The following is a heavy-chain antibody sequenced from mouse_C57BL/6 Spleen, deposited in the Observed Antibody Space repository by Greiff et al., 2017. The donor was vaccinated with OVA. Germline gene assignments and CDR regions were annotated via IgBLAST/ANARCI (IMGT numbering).Heavy chain of an antibody. CDR1: GYTFTSYW. CDR3: TRSPIYGSSYYFDD. V-gene: IGHV1-5*01. Sequence: VQLQQSGTVLARPGASVKMSCKTSGYTFTSYWMHWVKQRPGQGLEWIGAIYPGNSDTSYTHKFTGKAKLTAVPSASTAYMELSSLTNEDSAVYYCTRSPIYGSSYYFDDWGQGTTLTVSS. CDR2: IYPGNSDT. D-gene: IGHD1-1*01. J-gene: IGHJ2*01.